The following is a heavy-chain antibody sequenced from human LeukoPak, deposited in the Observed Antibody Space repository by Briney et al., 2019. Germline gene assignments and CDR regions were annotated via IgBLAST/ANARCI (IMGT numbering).Heavy chain of an antibody. D-gene: IGHD2-21*02. CDR3: AKSRAIVVVTEFDY. V-gene: IGHV3-23*01. J-gene: IGHJ4*02. CDR2: ISGSGGST. Sequence: GGYLRLSCVASGFTFSSYAMSWVRQAPGKGLEWVSAISGSGGSTYYADSVKGRFTISRDNSKNTLYLQMNSLRAEDTAVYYCAKSRAIVVVTEFDYWGQGTLVTVSS. CDR1: GFTFSSYA.